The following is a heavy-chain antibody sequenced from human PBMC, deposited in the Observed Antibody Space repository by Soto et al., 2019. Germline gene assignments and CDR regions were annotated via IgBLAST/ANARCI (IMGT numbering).Heavy chain of an antibody. CDR1: GYTFSSYG. V-gene: IGHV1-18*01. D-gene: IGHD6-6*01. CDR2: ISGYNGNT. J-gene: IGHJ4*02. CDR3: AREGQLGY. Sequence: QVQLVQSGAEVKKPGASVKVSCKTSGYTFSSYGFSWVRQAPGKGLEWIGWISGYNGNTNYAQRFQGGVTMTTDTSTSTAYMELRSLRSDDTAVYYCAREGQLGYWGQGTLVTVSS.